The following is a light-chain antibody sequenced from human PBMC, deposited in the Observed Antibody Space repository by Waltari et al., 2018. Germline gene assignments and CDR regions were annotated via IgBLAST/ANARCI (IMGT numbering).Light chain of an antibody. Sequence: QSVLTQPPSVSGAPGQRVTISCTGSSSTIGAGSDVHWYQQLPGTAPKLLIYGNSNRPSGVPDRFSGSKSGTSASLAITGLQAEDEADYYCQSYDSSLSGYGVFGGGTQLTVL. CDR2: GNS. CDR3: QSYDSSLSGYGV. CDR1: SSTIGAGSD. V-gene: IGLV1-40*01. J-gene: IGLJ7*01.